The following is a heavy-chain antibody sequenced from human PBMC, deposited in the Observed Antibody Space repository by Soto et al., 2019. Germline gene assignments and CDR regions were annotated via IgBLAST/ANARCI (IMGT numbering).Heavy chain of an antibody. Sequence: GGSLRLSCAASGFTFNTYAITWVRQAPGRGLEWVSAISGSGRSTYYADSVKGRFTISRDNSKNTLYLQMNSLRAEDTAVYYCAKDVLNKPGPDAFDIWGQGTMVTVSS. CDR1: GFTFNTYA. CDR3: AKDVLNKPGPDAFDI. CDR2: ISGSGRST. V-gene: IGHV3-23*01. J-gene: IGHJ3*02.